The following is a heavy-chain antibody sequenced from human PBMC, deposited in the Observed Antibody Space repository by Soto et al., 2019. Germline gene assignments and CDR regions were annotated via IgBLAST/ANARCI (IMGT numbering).Heavy chain of an antibody. CDR3: ARNQLGRGWSPPTLP. V-gene: IGHV4-4*07. D-gene: IGHD6-19*01. CDR1: GGSISSYY. CDR2: IYTSGST. Sequence: PSETLSLTCTVSGGSISSYYWSWIRQPAGKGLEWIGRIYTSGSTNYNPSLKSRVTMSVDTSKNQFSLKLSSVTAADTAVYYCARNQLGRGWSPPTLPWGQGTLVTVSS. J-gene: IGHJ5*02.